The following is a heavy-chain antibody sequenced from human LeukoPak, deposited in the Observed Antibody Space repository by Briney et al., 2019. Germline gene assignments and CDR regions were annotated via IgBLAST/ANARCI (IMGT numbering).Heavy chain of an antibody. V-gene: IGHV4-30-2*01. Sequence: PSQTLSLTCAVSGGSISSGGYSWSWIRQPPGEGLEWIGYIYHSGSTYYNPSLKSRVTISVDRSKNQFSLKLSSVTAADTAVYYCARDYYDSSGSYFDYWGQGTLVTVSS. CDR1: GGSISSGGYS. CDR2: IYHSGST. D-gene: IGHD3-22*01. CDR3: ARDYYDSSGSYFDY. J-gene: IGHJ4*02.